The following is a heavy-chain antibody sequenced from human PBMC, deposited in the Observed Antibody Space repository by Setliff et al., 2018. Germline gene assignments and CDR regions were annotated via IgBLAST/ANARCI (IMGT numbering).Heavy chain of an antibody. CDR2: IDWDDDR. CDR3: ARIPMAHAFLFDY. Sequence: SGPTLVNPTQTLTLTCTFSGFSLSTSGMCVTWIRQPPGKALEWLARIDWDDDRYYTTSLKTRLTLSKDTSKSQVVLTMTNMDPVDTATYYCARIPMAHAFLFDYWGQGSPVTVSS. D-gene: IGHD3-10*01. J-gene: IGHJ4*02. V-gene: IGHV2-70*11. CDR1: GFSLSTSGMC.